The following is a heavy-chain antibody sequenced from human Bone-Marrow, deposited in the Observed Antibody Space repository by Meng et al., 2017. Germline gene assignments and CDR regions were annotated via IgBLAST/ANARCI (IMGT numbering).Heavy chain of an antibody. CDR2: IIPIFGTA. CDR3: ATRGNPYLNC. CDR1: EGTFSSYA. Sequence: QGELVQSGAEVKKPGSSVKVSCKASEGTFSSYAISWVRQAPGQGLEWMGGIIPIFGTANYAQKFQGRVTITADESTSTAYMELRSLRSDDTAVYYCATRGNPYLNCWGQGTLVTVSS. V-gene: IGHV1-69*12. J-gene: IGHJ4*02.